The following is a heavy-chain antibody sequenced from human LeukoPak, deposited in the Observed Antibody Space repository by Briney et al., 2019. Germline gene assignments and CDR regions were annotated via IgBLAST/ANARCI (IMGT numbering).Heavy chain of an antibody. V-gene: IGHV4-31*11. CDR1: GGSFSGYY. CDR2: IYYSGST. Sequence: SETLSLTCAVYGGSFSGYYWSWIRQHPGKGLEWIGYIYYSGSTYYNPSLKSRVTISVDTSKNQFSLKLSSVTAADTAVYYCARVGSSYGMDVWGQGTTVTVSS. J-gene: IGHJ6*02. CDR3: ARVGSSYGMDV. D-gene: IGHD3-10*01.